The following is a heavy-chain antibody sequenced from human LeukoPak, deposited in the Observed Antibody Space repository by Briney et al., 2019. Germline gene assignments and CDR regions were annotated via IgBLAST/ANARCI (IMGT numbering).Heavy chain of an antibody. CDR2: IYYSGTT. J-gene: IGHJ4*02. D-gene: IGHD3-10*01. CDR1: GGSISSGDYY. CDR3: ARTTLEPNYYGSV. V-gene: IGHV4-31*03. Sequence: SETLSLTCTVSGGSISSGDYYWSWIRQHPGKGLEWIGYIYYSGTTYYNPSLKSRVTISVDTSKNQFSLKLSSVTAADTAVYYCARTTLEPNYYGSVWGQGTLVTVSS.